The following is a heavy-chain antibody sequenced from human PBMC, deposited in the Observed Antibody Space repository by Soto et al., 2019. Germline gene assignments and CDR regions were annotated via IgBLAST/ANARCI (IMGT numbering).Heavy chain of an antibody. CDR3: ARDRYYDILTRRAFDI. CDR2: ISAYNGNT. Sequence: QVQLVQSGAEVKKPGASVKVSCKASGYTFTSYCISWVRQAPGQGLEWMGWISAYNGNTNYAQKLQGSVTMTTDTSTSTAYMELRSLRSDDTAVYYCARDRYYDILTRRAFDIWGQGTMVTVSS. V-gene: IGHV1-18*01. J-gene: IGHJ3*02. CDR1: GYTFTSYC. D-gene: IGHD3-9*01.